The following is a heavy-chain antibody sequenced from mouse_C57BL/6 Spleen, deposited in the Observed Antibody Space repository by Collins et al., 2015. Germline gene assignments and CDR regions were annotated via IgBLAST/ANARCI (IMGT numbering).Heavy chain of an antibody. CDR2: INTYSGVP. J-gene: IGHJ3*01. CDR3: ARRETFAY. V-gene: IGHV9-3*01. CDR1: GYTFTTYG. Sequence: QIQLVQSGPELKKPGETVKISCKASGYTFTTYGMSWVKQAPGKGLKWMGWINTYSGVPTYADDFKGRFAFSLETSASTAYLQINNLKNEDTATYFCARRETFAYWGQGTLVTVSA.